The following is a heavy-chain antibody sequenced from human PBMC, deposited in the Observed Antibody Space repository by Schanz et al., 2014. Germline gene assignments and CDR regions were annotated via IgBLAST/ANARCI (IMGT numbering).Heavy chain of an antibody. Sequence: QVQLVESGGGVVQPGRSLRLSCSASGFTLSSYGMHWVRQAPGKGLEWLAVIWFDGTNKYNADSVKGRFTISRDNSKNALYLQMDSLRAEDTAVYFCARVEVSMVQGLIPSYYFDSWGQGTPVTVSS. D-gene: IGHD3-10*01. CDR2: IWFDGTNK. CDR1: GFTLSSYG. CDR3: ARVEVSMVQGLIPSYYFDS. V-gene: IGHV3-33*01. J-gene: IGHJ4*02.